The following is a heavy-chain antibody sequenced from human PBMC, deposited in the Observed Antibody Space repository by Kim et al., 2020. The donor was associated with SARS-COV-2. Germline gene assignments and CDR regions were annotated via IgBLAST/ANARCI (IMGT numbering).Heavy chain of an antibody. CDR3: ARGGGYSYGPFDY. CDR1: GFTFSRNW. V-gene: IGHV3-74*01. J-gene: IGHJ4*02. Sequence: GGSLRLSCAASGFTFSRNWMHWVRQAPGKGLVWVSRINSDGSSTSYADSVKGRFTISRDNAKNTLYLQMNSLRAEDTAVYYCARGGGYSYGPFDYWGQGTLVTVSS. D-gene: IGHD5-18*01. CDR2: INSDGSST.